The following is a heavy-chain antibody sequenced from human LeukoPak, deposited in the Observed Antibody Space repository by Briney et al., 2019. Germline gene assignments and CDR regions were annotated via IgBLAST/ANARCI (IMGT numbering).Heavy chain of an antibody. V-gene: IGHV4-61*01. Sequence: SETLSLTCTVSGGSVSSGSYYWSWIRQPPGKGLEWIGHIYYSGSTNYNPSLKSRVTISVDTSKNQFSLKLSSVTAADTAVYYCARSNSVVTTDYWGQGTLVTVSS. CDR2: IYYSGST. J-gene: IGHJ4*02. CDR3: ARSNSVVTTDY. D-gene: IGHD4-23*01. CDR1: GGSVSSGSYY.